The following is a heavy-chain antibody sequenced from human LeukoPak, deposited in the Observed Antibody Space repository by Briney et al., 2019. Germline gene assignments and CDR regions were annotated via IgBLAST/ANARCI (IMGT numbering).Heavy chain of an antibody. Sequence: SETLSLTCTVSGGSISSYYWSWIRQPPGKGLEWIGYIYYSGSTNYNPSLKSRVTISVDTSKNQFSLKLSSMTAADTAVYYCAGLGGGNSGNWFDPWGQGTLVTVSS. CDR1: GGSISSYY. D-gene: IGHD4-23*01. CDR3: AGLGGGNSGNWFDP. V-gene: IGHV4-59*01. CDR2: IYYSGST. J-gene: IGHJ5*02.